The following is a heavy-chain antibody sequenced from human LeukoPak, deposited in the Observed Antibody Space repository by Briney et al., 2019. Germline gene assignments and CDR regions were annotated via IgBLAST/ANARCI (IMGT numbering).Heavy chain of an antibody. CDR2: ISSSSSTI. J-gene: IGHJ3*02. CDR3: ARDLPRSTSIYYYERDAFDI. D-gene: IGHD3-22*01. CDR1: GFTFSSYS. V-gene: IGHV3-48*04. Sequence: GGSLRLSCAASGFTFSSYSMNWVRQAPGKGLEWVSYISSSSSTIYYADSVKGRFTISRDNAKNSLYLQMNSLRAEDTAVYYCARDLPRSTSIYYYERDAFDIWGQGTMVTVSS.